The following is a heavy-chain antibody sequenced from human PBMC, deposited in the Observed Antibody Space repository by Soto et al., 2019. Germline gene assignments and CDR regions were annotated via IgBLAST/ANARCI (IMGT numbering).Heavy chain of an antibody. CDR3: TRENYDYVWGSYRHFDY. V-gene: IGHV3-49*03. CDR2: IRSKAYGGTT. CDR1: GFTFGDYA. Sequence: GGSLRLSCTASGFTFGDYAMSWFRQAPGKGLEWVGFIRSKAYGGTTEYAASVKGRFTISRDDSKSIAHLQMNSLKTEDTAVYYCTRENYDYVWGSYRHFDYWGQGTLVTVSS. J-gene: IGHJ4*02. D-gene: IGHD3-16*02.